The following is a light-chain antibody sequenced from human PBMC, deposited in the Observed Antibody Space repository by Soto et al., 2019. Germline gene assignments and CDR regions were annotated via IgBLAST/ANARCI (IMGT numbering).Light chain of an antibody. CDR2: DAT. CDR1: QSVSSSY. V-gene: IGKV3-20*01. CDR3: KQYGSSPST. Sequence: EIVLTQSPGTLSLSPGERATLSCRASQSVSSSYLAWYQQRPGQAPRLLIYDATSRATGIPDRFSGSGSGTDFTLTISRLEPEDFAVYYCKQYGSSPSTFGQWTKVEIK. J-gene: IGKJ1*01.